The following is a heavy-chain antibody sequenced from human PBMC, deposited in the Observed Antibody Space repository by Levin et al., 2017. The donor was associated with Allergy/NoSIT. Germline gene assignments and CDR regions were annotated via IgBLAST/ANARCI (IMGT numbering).Heavy chain of an antibody. V-gene: IGHV3-48*03. CDR3: ARQLGNFWSGYNYFDY. Sequence: PGGSLRLSCAASGFTFSSYEMNWVRQAPGKGLEWVSYISSSGSTIYYADSVKGRFTISRDNAKNSLYLQMNSLSAEDTAVYYCARQLGNFWSGYNYFDYWGQGTLVTVSS. D-gene: IGHD3-3*01. CDR1: GFTFSSYE. J-gene: IGHJ4*02. CDR2: ISSSGSTI.